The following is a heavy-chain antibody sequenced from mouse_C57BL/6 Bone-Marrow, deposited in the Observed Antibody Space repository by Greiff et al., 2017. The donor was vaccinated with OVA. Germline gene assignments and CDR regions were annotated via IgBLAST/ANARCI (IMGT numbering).Heavy chain of an antibody. Sequence: VQLQQPGAELVKPGASVKMSCKASGYTFTSYWITWVKQRPGQGLEWIGDIYPGSGSTTSNEEFQSKATLTVDTSSSTAYMQLSSLTSEDSAVYYCARRYYGSSGYFDVWGTGTTVTVSS. V-gene: IGHV1-55*01. CDR2: IYPGSGST. CDR1: GYTFTSYW. J-gene: IGHJ1*03. CDR3: ARRYYGSSGYFDV. D-gene: IGHD1-1*01.